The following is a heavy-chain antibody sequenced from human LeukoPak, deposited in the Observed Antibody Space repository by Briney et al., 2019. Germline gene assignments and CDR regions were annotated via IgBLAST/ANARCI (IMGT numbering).Heavy chain of an antibody. CDR1: GFTFSCYA. CDR2: ISGSGGST. V-gene: IGHV3-23*01. J-gene: IGHJ4*02. D-gene: IGHD3-16*01. CDR3: AKGYYDYVWGSYYFDY. Sequence: GGSLRLSCAASGFTFSCYAMSWVRQAPGKGLEWVSAISGSGGSTYYADSVKGRFTISRDNSRDTLYLQMNSLRAEDTAVYYCAKGYYDYVWGSYYFDYWGQGTLVTVSS.